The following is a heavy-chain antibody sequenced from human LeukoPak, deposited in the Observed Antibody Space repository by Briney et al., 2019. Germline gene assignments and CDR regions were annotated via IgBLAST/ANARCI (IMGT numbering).Heavy chain of an antibody. Sequence: GASVKVSCKASGYTFTSYGISWVRQAPGQGLEWMGRINPNSGGTNYAQKFQGRVTMTRDTSISTAYMELSRLRSDDTAVYYCARGYPRLLDRFDPWGQGTLVTVSS. D-gene: IGHD2-2*03. J-gene: IGHJ5*02. CDR1: GYTFTSYG. V-gene: IGHV1-2*06. CDR3: ARGYPRLLDRFDP. CDR2: INPNSGGT.